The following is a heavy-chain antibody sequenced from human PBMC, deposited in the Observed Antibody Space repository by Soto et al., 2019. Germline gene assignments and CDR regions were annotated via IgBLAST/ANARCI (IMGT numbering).Heavy chain of an antibody. D-gene: IGHD3-16*01. V-gene: IGHV3-23*04. J-gene: IGHJ4*02. Sequence: VQLVQSGAEVKKPGSSVKVSCKASGGTFSSYAMSWVRQAPGKGLEWVSAISGSGGSTYYADSVKGRFTISRDNSKNTLYLQMNSLRAEDTAVYYCAKVGGGFVTYYFDYWGQGTLVTVSS. CDR2: ISGSGGST. CDR1: GGTFSSYA. CDR3: AKVGGGFVTYYFDY.